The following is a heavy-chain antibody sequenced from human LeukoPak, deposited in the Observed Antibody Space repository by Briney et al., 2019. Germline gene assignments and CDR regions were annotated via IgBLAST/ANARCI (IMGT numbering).Heavy chain of an antibody. CDR2: INHSGST. D-gene: IGHD3-3*01. Sequence: SETLSLTCAVYGGSFSGYYWSWIRQPPGKGLEWIGEINHSGSTNYNPSLKSRVTISVDTSKNQFSLKLSSVTAADTAVYYCARGSVFDYDFWSGPQSWFDPWGQGTLVTVSS. J-gene: IGHJ5*02. CDR1: GGSFSGYY. CDR3: ARGSVFDYDFWSGPQSWFDP. V-gene: IGHV4-34*01.